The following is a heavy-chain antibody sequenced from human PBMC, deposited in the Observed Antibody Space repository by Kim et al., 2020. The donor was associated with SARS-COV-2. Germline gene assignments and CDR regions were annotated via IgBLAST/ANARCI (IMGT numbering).Heavy chain of an antibody. Sequence: SETLSLTCTVSGGSISSGGYYWSWIRQHPGKGLEWIGYIYYSGSTYYNPSLKSRVTISVDTSKNQFSLKLGSVTAADTAVYYCARTRITMIVVVTHFDYWGQGTLVTVSS. CDR3: ARTRITMIVVVTHFDY. CDR1: GGSISSGGYY. CDR2: IYYSGST. D-gene: IGHD3-22*01. V-gene: IGHV4-31*03. J-gene: IGHJ4*02.